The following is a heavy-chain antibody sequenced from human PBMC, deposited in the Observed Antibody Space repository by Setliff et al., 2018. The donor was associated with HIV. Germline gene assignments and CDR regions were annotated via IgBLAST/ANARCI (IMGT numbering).Heavy chain of an antibody. J-gene: IGHJ4*02. Sequence: PGGSLRLSCAASGFIFSDYFMDWVRQAPGKGLEWVGRSRNKANSYATAYAASVKGRFTISRDDSKNTAYLQMNSLKTEDTAVYYCTRQADYYDSSGYRDYWGQGTLVTVSS. CDR3: TRQADYYDSSGYRDY. V-gene: IGHV3-73*01. CDR2: SRNKANSYAT. D-gene: IGHD3-22*01. CDR1: GFIFSDYF.